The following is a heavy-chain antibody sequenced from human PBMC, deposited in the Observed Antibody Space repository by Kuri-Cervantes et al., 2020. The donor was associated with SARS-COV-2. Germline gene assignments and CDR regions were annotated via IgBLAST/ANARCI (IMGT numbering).Heavy chain of an antibody. CDR1: GFTFSSYA. CDR3: AKDQYDTDAFDI. V-gene: IGHV3-23*01. J-gene: IGHJ3*02. D-gene: IGHD1-1*01. Sequence: GESLKISCAASGFTFSSYAMSWVRQAPGKGLEWVSAISGSGGSTYYADSVKGRFTISRDNSKNTLYLQMNSPRAEDTAEYYCAKDQYDTDAFDIWGQGTMVTVSS. CDR2: ISGSGGST.